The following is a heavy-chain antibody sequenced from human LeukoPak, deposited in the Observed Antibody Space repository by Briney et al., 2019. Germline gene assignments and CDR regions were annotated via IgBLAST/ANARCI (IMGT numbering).Heavy chain of an antibody. CDR1: GGSFGGYY. J-gene: IGHJ3*02. V-gene: IGHV4-34*01. Sequence: SETLSLTCAVYGGSFGGYYWSWIRQPPGKGLEWIGEINHSGSTNYNPSLKSRVTISVDTSKNQFSLKLSSVTAADTAVYYCARGLLRRRDAFDIWGQGTMVTVSS. CDR2: INHSGST. CDR3: ARGLLRRRDAFDI. D-gene: IGHD2-15*01.